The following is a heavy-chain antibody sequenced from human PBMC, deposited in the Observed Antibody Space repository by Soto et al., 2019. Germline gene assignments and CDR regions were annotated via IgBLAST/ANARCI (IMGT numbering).Heavy chain of an antibody. J-gene: IGHJ6*02. D-gene: IGHD2-21*02. Sequence: EVQLVESGGGLVQPGGSLKLSCAASGFTFSGSTMHWVRQASGKGLEWVGRIRSKANSYATADAASVKGRFTISRNESNTLGLRRWNCLKTDCSTVYCSTRREGDSIGSPTPSSGVDVWGQGTKVTVSS. CDR1: GFTFSGST. CDR2: IRSKANSYAT. CDR3: TRREGDSIGSPTPSSGVDV. V-gene: IGHV3-73*02.